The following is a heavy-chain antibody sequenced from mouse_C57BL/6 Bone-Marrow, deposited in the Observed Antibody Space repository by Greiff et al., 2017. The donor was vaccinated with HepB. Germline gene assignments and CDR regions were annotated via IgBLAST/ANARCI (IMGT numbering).Heavy chain of an antibody. CDR3: ARWAYYYGRDWYFDV. V-gene: IGHV3-8*01. J-gene: IGHJ1*03. CDR1: SDY. CDR2: ISYSGST. Sequence: EVQLQESGPGLAKPSQTLSLTSDYWNWIRKFPGNKLEYMGYISYSGSTYYNPSLKSRISITRDTSKNQYYLQLNSVTTEDTATYYCARWAYYYGRDWYFDVWGTGTTVTVSS. D-gene: IGHD1-1*01.